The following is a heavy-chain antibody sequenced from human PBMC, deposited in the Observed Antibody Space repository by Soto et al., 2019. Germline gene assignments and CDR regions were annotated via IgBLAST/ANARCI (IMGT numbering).Heavy chain of an antibody. CDR1: GYSFTSYW. V-gene: IGHV5-51*01. CDR3: ARYSSGWPYYFDY. D-gene: IGHD6-19*01. CDR2: IYLSDSDT. Sequence: LKISCKGSGYSFTSYWIAWVRQMPGKGLEWMGIIYLSDSDTRYSPSFQGRVTISADKSISTAYLQWSSLKASDTAMYYCARYSSGWPYYFDYWGQGTLVTVSS. J-gene: IGHJ4*02.